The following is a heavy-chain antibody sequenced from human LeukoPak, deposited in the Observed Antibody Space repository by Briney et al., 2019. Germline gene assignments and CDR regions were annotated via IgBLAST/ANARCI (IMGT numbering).Heavy chain of an antibody. Sequence: GGSLRLSCAASGLTFSGSGIHWVRQASGKGLEWLGRIGRQGDSDATSYAASLKGKFTISRVDSRNTAYLQINGLTTEDTAVYYCAGDYNFLTGLNYWGQGTLVTVSS. CDR1: GLTFSGSG. V-gene: IGHV3-73*01. CDR3: AGDYNFLTGLNY. D-gene: IGHD3-9*01. CDR2: IGRQGDSDAT. J-gene: IGHJ4*02.